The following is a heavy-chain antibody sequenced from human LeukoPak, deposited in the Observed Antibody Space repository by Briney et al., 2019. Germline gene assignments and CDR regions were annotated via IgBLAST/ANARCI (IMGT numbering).Heavy chain of an antibody. D-gene: IGHD4-17*01. J-gene: IGHJ5*02. V-gene: IGHV1-69*05. CDR3: APTGGYGDYNWFDP. CDR1: GGTFSSYA. CDR2: IIPIFGTA. Sequence: VASVKVSCKASGGTFSSYAISWVRQAPGQGLEWMGRIIPIFGTANYAQKFQGRVTITTDESTSTAYMELSSLRSEDTAVYYCAPTGGYGDYNWFDPWGQGTLVTVSS.